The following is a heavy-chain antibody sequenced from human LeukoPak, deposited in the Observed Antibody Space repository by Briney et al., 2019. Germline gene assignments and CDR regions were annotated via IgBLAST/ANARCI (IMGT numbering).Heavy chain of an antibody. CDR3: ARGGYGSGSYHYYYMDV. Sequence: GGSLRLSCAASGFTFSSYEMNWVRQAPGKGLEWVSYISSSGSTIYYADSVKGRFTISRDNAKNSLYLQMNSLRAEDTAVYYCARGGYGSGSYHYYYMDVWGKGTTVTISS. D-gene: IGHD3-10*01. CDR1: GFTFSSYE. CDR2: ISSSGSTI. J-gene: IGHJ6*03. V-gene: IGHV3-48*03.